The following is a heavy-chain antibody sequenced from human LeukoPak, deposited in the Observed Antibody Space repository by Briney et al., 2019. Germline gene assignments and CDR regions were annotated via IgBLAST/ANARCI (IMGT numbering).Heavy chain of an antibody. CDR1: GFTFSSYW. CDR3: ARYGSQGFLEWLYY. V-gene: IGHV3-48*04. J-gene: IGHJ4*02. Sequence: PGGSLRLSCAVSGFTFSSYWMHWVRQAPGKGLEWVSYISSSGSTIYYADSVKGRFTISRDNAKNSLYLQMNSLRAEDTAVYYCARYGSQGFLEWLYYWGQGTLVTVSS. D-gene: IGHD3-3*01. CDR2: ISSSGSTI.